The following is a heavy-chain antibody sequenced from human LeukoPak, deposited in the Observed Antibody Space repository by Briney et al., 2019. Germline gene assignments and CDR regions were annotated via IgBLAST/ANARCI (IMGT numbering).Heavy chain of an antibody. CDR2: INHSGST. J-gene: IGHJ5*02. D-gene: IGHD3-10*01. Sequence: PSETLSLTCAVYGESFSGYYWSWIRQPPGKGLEWIGEINHSGSTNYNPSLKSRVTISVDTSKNQFSLKLSSVTAADTAVYYCARGQSADMVRGVNNWFDPWGQGTLVTVSS. CDR1: GESFSGYY. V-gene: IGHV4-34*01. CDR3: ARGQSADMVRGVNNWFDP.